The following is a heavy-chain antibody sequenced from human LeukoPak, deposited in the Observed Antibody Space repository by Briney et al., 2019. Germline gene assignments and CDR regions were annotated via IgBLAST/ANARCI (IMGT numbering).Heavy chain of an antibody. V-gene: IGHV4-61*01. CDR2: IYYSGST. Sequence: SETLSLTCTVSGDSISRSNYYWSWIRQPPGKGLEWIGYIYYSGSTNYNPSLKSRVTISVDTSKNQFSLKLSSVTAADTAVSYCARVGDSSGCFQHWGQGTLVTVSS. J-gene: IGHJ1*01. CDR3: ARVGDSSGCFQH. D-gene: IGHD6-19*01. CDR1: GDSISRSNYY.